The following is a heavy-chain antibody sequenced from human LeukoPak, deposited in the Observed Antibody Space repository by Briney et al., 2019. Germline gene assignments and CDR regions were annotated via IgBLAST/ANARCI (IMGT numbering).Heavy chain of an antibody. CDR3: ARNSGPFDV. V-gene: IGHV3-23*01. D-gene: IGHD3-10*01. CDR2: IADAGT. CDR1: GFTFNDFA. J-gene: IGHJ3*01. Sequence: PGGSLRLSCAASGFTFNDFAMTWVRQAPGKGLEWVSTIADAGTYYADSVKGRFIISRDNSKNMLYLQLNSLRADDTAMYYCARNSGPFDVRGHGTMVTVSS.